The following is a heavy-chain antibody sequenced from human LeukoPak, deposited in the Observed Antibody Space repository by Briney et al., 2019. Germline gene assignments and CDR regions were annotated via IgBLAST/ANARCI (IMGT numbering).Heavy chain of an antibody. CDR1: GFTVSDNY. CDR3: ARVYASSWFDY. D-gene: IGHD2-8*01. V-gene: IGHV3-7*01. J-gene: IGHJ5*01. CDR2: IKQDGSEK. Sequence: GGSLRLSCAASGFTVSDNYMTWVRQAPGKGLEWVANIKQDGSEKYYVDSVKGRFTISRDNAKNSLYLQMNSLRAEDTAVYYCARVYASSWFDYWGQGILVTVSS.